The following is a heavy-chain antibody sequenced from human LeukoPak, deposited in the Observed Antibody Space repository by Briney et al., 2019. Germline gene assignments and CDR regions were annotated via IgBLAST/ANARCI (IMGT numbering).Heavy chain of an antibody. Sequence: ASVKVSCEASGYTFTSYGISWGPQAPGQGLEWMGWISAYNGNTNYTQKLQGRVTMTTDTSTSTAYMELRSLRSDHTPVYYCARETMVGGVPPPYYFDYWGQGTLVTVSS. CDR2: ISAYNGNT. CDR3: ARETMVGGVPPPYYFDY. D-gene: IGHD3-10*01. J-gene: IGHJ4*02. CDR1: GYTFTSYG. V-gene: IGHV1-18*01.